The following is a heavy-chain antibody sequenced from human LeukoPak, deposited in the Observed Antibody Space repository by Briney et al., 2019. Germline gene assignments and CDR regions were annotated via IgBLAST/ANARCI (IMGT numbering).Heavy chain of an antibody. V-gene: IGHV3-23*01. Sequence: GGSLRLSCAASGFTFNSYAMSWVRRAPGKGLKWVSGISGSGGTTYYADSVKGRFTISRDNSKNTLYLQMNSLRAGDTAVYYCVSSQGWFDPWGQGTLVTVSS. CDR1: GFTFNSYA. CDR3: VSSQGWFDP. J-gene: IGHJ5*02. CDR2: ISGSGGTT.